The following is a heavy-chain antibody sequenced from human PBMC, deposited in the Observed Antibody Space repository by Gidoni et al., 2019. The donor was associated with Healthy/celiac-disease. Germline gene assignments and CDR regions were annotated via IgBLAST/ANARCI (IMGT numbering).Heavy chain of an antibody. V-gene: IGHV3-30*03. CDR1: VFTFRSYG. D-gene: IGHD6-13*01. Sequence: QVQLVESGGGVVQPGGSLRLSFAASVFTFRSYGMHWVRQSPCKGLAWVAVISYDGSNKDYEDSVKGRFTISRDNSKNTMYLQMNSLRAEDTAVYYCARRGTQRGSWYSGAFDIWGQGTMVTVSS. CDR2: ISYDGSNK. J-gene: IGHJ3*02. CDR3: ARRGTQRGSWYSGAFDI.